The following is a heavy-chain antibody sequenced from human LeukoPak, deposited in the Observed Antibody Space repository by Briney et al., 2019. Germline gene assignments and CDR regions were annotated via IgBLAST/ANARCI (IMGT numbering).Heavy chain of an antibody. Sequence: SETLSLTCTVSGDPISGSSNYKWSWIRQPPGKGLEWIGYIYYHGSTNYNHSLSSRVTFSVNTSKNQFSLKLSSVSAADTAVYYCAREYSGFDYWGRGTLVTVSS. J-gene: IGHJ4*02. V-gene: IGHV4-61*01. CDR2: IYYHGST. CDR1: GDPISGSSNYK. D-gene: IGHD6-13*01. CDR3: AREYSGFDY.